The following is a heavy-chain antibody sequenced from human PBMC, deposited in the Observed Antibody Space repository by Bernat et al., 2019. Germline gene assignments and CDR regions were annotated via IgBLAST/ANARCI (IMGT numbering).Heavy chain of an antibody. CDR2: ISSSGGTI. CDR1: GFTFSTSD. D-gene: IGHD5-24*01. J-gene: IGHJ4*02. V-gene: IGHV3-48*01. Sequence: EVKLVESGGDLVQPGGSLRLSCEASGFTFSTSDMHWVRQAPGSPLEWVSFISSSGGTIHHTDSVKDRFTISRDNGKNSLYLQMSSLRAEDTAVYYCARDGKRRGNYGYDFDSWGQGTLVTVSS. CDR3: ARDGKRRGNYGYDFDS.